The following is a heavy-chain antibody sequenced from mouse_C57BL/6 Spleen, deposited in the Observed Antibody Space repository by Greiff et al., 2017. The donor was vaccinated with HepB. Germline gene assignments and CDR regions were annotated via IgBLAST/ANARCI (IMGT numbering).Heavy chain of an antibody. CDR3: ASGDYSNPYFDY. CDR2: ISYDGSN. D-gene: IGHD2-5*01. V-gene: IGHV3-6*01. Sequence: VQLKESGPGLVKPSQSLSLTCSVTGYSITSGYYWNWIRQFPGNKLEWMGYISYDGSNNYNPSLKNRISITRDTSKNQFFLKLNSVTTEDTATYYCASGDYSNPYFDYWGQGTTLTVSS. CDR1: GYSITSGYY. J-gene: IGHJ2*01.